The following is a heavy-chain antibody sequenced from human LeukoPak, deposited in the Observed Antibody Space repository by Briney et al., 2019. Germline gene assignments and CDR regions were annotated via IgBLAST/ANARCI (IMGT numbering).Heavy chain of an antibody. CDR2: ITWNSGIK. V-gene: IGHV3-9*01. CDR1: GFTFDDYA. CDR3: AKLGGAFDI. D-gene: IGHD3-16*01. Sequence: GGSLRLSCAASGFTFDDYAMHWVRQAPGKGLEWVSYITWNSGIKGYADSVKGRFTISRDNAKNSLTLQMNSLRVEDTALYYCAKLGGAFDIWGQGTMVIVSS. J-gene: IGHJ3*02.